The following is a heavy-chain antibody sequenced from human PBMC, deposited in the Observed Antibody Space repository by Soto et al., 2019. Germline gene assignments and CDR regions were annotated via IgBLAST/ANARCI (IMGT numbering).Heavy chain of an antibody. Sequence: ASVKVSCKASRYTFISYDINWVRQAPGQGLEWMGWMNPSSANTGYAQKFQGRISMTRNTSMNTAYMELNSLTSEDTAVYYCTRGQEVWWNAGPLGLHGMDVWGQGTTVTVSS. CDR1: RYTFISYD. V-gene: IGHV1-8*01. D-gene: IGHD3-16*01. CDR2: MNPSSANT. CDR3: TRGQEVWWNAGPLGLHGMDV. J-gene: IGHJ6*02.